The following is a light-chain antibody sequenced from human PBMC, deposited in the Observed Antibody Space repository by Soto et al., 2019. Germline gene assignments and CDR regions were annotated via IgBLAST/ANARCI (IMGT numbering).Light chain of an antibody. CDR1: NIGSKS. CDR2: YDS. J-gene: IGLJ2*01. CDR3: QVWDSSSAVSAV. Sequence: SYELTQPPSVSVAPGKTARITCGGNNIGSKSVHWYQQKPGQAPVLVIYYDSDRPSGIPERFSGSNSGNTATLTISRVEAGDEADYYCQVWDSSSAVSAVFGGGTKLTVL. V-gene: IGLV3-21*04.